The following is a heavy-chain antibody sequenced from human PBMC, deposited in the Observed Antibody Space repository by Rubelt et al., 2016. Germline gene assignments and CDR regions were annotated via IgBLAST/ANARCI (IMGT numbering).Heavy chain of an antibody. CDR3: ARDPGPVDWWPYYFDY. V-gene: IGHV3-30*04. CDR2: ISYDGTNK. CDR1: GFTFSRYA. J-gene: IGHJ4*02. D-gene: IGHD3-9*01. Sequence: QVQLVESGGGVVQPGRSLRLSCAASGFTFSRYAIHWVRQAPGKGLEWVALISYDGTNKYYADSVKGRFTIARDNSKNTLYLKMNSRGVEDTAVYYGARDPGPVDWWPYYFDYWGQGTLVTVSS.